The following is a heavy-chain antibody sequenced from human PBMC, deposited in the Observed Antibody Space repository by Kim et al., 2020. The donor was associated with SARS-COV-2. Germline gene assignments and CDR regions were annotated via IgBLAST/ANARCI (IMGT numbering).Heavy chain of an antibody. V-gene: IGHV4-59*01. D-gene: IGHD3-16*01. CDR2: IYYSGST. Sequence: SETLSLTCTVSGGSISSYYWSWIRQPPGKGLEWIGYIYYSGSTNYNPSLKSRVTISVDTSKNQFSLKLSSVTAADTAVYYCARDLPLRWGDGMDVWGQGTTVTVSS. CDR3: ARDLPLRWGDGMDV. CDR1: GGSISSYY. J-gene: IGHJ6*02.